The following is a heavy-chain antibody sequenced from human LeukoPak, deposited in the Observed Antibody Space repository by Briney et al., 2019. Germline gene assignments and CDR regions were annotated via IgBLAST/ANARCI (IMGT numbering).Heavy chain of an antibody. D-gene: IGHD3-22*01. J-gene: IGHJ4*02. CDR1: GYTFTSYY. V-gene: IGHV1-58*02. CDR2: IVVGSGNT. Sequence: SVTVSCKASGYTFTSYYMHWVRQARGQRLEWIGWIVVGSGNTNYAQKFQERVTITRDMSTSTAYMELSSLRSEDTAVYYCAADQAAYDSRPFDYWGQGTLATVSS. CDR3: AADQAAYDSRPFDY.